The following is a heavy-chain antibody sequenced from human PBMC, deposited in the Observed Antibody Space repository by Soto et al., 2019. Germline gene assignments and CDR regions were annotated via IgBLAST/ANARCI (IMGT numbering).Heavy chain of an antibody. CDR2: IYYSGST. CDR3: ARASRYDFCIDY. CDR1: GCSISSYY. V-gene: IGHV4-59*01. Sequence: SETLSLTCTVSGCSISSYYWSWIRQPPGKGLEWIGYIYYSGSTNYNPSLKSRVTISVDTSKNQFSLKLSSVTAADTAVYYCARASRYDFCIDYWGQGTLVTVSS. D-gene: IGHD3-3*01. J-gene: IGHJ4*02.